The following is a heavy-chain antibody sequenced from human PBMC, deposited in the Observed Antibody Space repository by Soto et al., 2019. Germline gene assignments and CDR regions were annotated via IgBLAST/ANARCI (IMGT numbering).Heavy chain of an antibody. V-gene: IGHV5-51*01. J-gene: IGHJ5*02. D-gene: IGHD4-4*01. Sequence: GESLKISCKGSGYSFSTYWIGWVRQMPGKGLEWIGSIYPSDSDTRYSPSFVGHVSISADKSTETAYLHWTSLAASDTATYYCARSNSPFHWFDPWGQATQVTV. CDR2: IYPSDSDT. CDR1: GYSFSTYW. CDR3: ARSNSPFHWFDP.